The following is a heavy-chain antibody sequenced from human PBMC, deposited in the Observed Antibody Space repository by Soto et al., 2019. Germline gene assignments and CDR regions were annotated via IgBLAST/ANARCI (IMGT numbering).Heavy chain of an antibody. Sequence: EVQLVESGGDLVQPGGPRGFSGPAPGSPSAGYWLAWVGRFPGKGREWLASMNQHGSDIQYVDSVRGRFTISRDNARNLLYLQMNNLRVEDTAIYYCATDTYCPATCYRGHGNWGQGTLVTVSS. CDR2: MNQHGSDI. CDR3: ATDTYCPATCYRGHGN. J-gene: IGHJ4*02. V-gene: IGHV3-7*03. CDR1: GSPSAGYW. D-gene: IGHD2-8*02.